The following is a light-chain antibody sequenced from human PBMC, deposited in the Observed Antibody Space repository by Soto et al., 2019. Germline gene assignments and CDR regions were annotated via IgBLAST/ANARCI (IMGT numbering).Light chain of an antibody. CDR2: EVN. CDR3: CLSPGSLTWL. V-gene: IGLV2-11*01. CDR1: GSDVGDSSH. Sequence: QSVLTQPRSLSGSPGQSVTISFTATGSDVGDSSHVSWYQLHPGEAPKLMIYEVNNRPSGVPDRFSGSKSGSTASLTISGLQADDEAEYYCCLSPGSLTWLFGGGTKLTVL. J-gene: IGLJ3*02.